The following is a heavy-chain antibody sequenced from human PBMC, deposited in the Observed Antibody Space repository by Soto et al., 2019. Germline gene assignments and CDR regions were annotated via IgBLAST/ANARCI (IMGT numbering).Heavy chain of an antibody. CDR1: GFTVSSKY. D-gene: IGHD2-15*01. CDR3: TRDDVHCRGGSCYAVPMAL. Sequence: EVQLVESGGGLVQPGGSLRLSCVASGFTVSSKYMSWVRQAPGEGLEWVSLLNREGYTYYADSVKVRFTISRDDSTEKVHIEIHSLRAEDTDVYHCTRDDVHCRGGSCYAVPMALWGTGTPVTFAS. CDR2: LNREGYT. V-gene: IGHV3-66*01. J-gene: IGHJ6*04.